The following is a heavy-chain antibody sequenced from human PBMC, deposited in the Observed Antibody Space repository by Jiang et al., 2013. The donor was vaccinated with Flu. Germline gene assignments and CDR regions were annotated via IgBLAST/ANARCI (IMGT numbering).Heavy chain of an antibody. J-gene: IGHJ6*02. V-gene: IGHV3-33*01. CDR3: ARERIAAPFYYYYGMDV. CDR2: IWYDGSNK. Sequence: QLLESGGGVVQPGRSLRLSCAASGFTFSSYGMHWVRQAPGKGLEWVAVIWYDGSNKYYADSVKGRFTISRDNSKNTLYLQMNSLRAEDTAVYYCARERIAAPFYYYYGMDVWGQGTTVTVSS. D-gene: IGHD6-25*01. CDR1: GFTFSSYG.